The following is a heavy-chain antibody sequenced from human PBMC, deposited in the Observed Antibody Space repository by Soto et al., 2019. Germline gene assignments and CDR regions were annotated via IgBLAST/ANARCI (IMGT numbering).Heavy chain of an antibody. CDR3: ARGGIAVAGTYYYYGMDV. V-gene: IGHV1-2*04. CDR2: INPNSGGT. D-gene: IGHD6-19*01. CDR1: GYTFTGYY. Sequence: WASVKVSCKASGYTFTGYYMHWVRQAPGQGLEWMGWINPNSGGTNYAQKFQGWVTMTRDTSISTAYMELSRLRSDDTAVYYCARGGIAVAGTYYYYGMDVWGQGTTVTVSS. J-gene: IGHJ6*02.